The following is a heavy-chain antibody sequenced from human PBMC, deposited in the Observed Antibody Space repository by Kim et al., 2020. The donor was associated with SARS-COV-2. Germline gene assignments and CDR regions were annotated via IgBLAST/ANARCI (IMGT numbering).Heavy chain of an antibody. D-gene: IGHD3-22*01. Sequence: GGSLRLSCAASGFTFSGSAMHWVRQASGKGLEWVGRIRSKANSYATAYAASVKGRFTISRDDSKNTAYLQMNSLKTEDTAVYYCTSPLWYYDRYYYGMDVWGQGTTVTVSS. J-gene: IGHJ6*02. CDR3: TSPLWYYDRYYYGMDV. CDR2: IRSKANSYAT. V-gene: IGHV3-73*01. CDR1: GFTFSGSA.